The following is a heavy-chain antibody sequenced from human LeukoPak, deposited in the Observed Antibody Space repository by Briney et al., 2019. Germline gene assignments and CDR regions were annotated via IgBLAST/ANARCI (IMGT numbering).Heavy chain of an antibody. CDR3: ARGYDYDSSGYAY. Sequence: SETLSLTCTVSGGSISSSSYYWGWIRQPPGKGLEWIESIYYSGSTYYNPSLKSRVTISVDTSKNQFSLKLSSVTAADTAVYYCARGYDYDSSGYAYWGQGTLVTVSS. D-gene: IGHD3-22*01. V-gene: IGHV4-39*01. CDR1: GGSISSSSYY. CDR2: IYYSGST. J-gene: IGHJ4*02.